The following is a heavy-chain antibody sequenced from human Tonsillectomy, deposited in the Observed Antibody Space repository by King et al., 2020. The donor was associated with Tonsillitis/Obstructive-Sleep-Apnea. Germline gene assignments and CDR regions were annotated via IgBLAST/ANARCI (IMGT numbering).Heavy chain of an antibody. CDR3: ARVGGNRHDALDI. CDR2: ISQYNGNT. V-gene: IGHV1-18*01. Sequence: QLVQSGAEVKKPGASVKVSCKASGYTFTSFGISWVRQAPGQGLEWVGWISQYNGNTNHAQKFQGSVTMTTDTSTSTAYMEPRSLRSDDTAVYYCARVGGNRHDALDIWAQGTIVTVSS. CDR1: GYTFTSFG. D-gene: IGHD4-23*01. J-gene: IGHJ3*02.